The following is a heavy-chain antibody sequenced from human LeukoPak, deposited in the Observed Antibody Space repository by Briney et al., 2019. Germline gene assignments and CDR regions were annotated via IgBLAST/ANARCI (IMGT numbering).Heavy chain of an antibody. Sequence: PGGSLRLSCAASGFTFSSYGMTWVRQAPGKGLDWVSGISGSGARTDYADSVKGWFTISRDNAKNTLYLQMTSLRAEDTAVYYCAKGSREWELLDAFDIWGQGTMVTVSS. D-gene: IGHD1-26*01. CDR3: AKGSREWELLDAFDI. J-gene: IGHJ3*02. CDR1: GFTFSSYG. V-gene: IGHV3-23*01. CDR2: ISGSGART.